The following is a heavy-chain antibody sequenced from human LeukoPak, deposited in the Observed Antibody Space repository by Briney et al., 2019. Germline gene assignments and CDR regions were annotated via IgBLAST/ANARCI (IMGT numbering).Heavy chain of an antibody. D-gene: IGHD3-3*01. J-gene: IGHJ4*02. V-gene: IGHV4-59*08. CDR3: ARLTRSGYYPIVG. Sequence: SETLSLTCTVSGGSISSYYWSWIRQPPGKGLEWIGYIYYSGSTNYNPSLKSRVTISVDTSKNQFSLKLSSVTAADTAVYYCARLTRSGYYPIVGWGQGTLVTVSS. CDR2: IYYSGST. CDR1: GGSISSYY.